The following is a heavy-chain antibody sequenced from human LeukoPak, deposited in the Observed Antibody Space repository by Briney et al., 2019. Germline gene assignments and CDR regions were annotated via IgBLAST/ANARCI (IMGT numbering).Heavy chain of an antibody. CDR3: ARDRSPAPGRSYGRGHFGY. D-gene: IGHD5-18*01. V-gene: IGHV1-2*02. CDR2: INPNSGDT. J-gene: IGHJ4*02. CDR1: GYTFTGYY. Sequence: AASVKVSCKASGYTFTGYYMHWVRQAPGQGLEWMGWINPNSGDTNYAQKFQGRVTMTRDTSINTAYMELSRLRSDDTAVYYCARDRSPAPGRSYGRGHFGYWGQGTLVTVSS.